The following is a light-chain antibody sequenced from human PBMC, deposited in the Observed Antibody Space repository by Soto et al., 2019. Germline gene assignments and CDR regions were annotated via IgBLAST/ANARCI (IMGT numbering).Light chain of an antibody. CDR1: QDISGF. CDR2: ATS. V-gene: IGKV1-9*01. J-gene: IGKJ4*01. CDR3: HHLNEFPPT. Sequence: QLTQSPSSLSASVGDRVTITCRASQDISGFLAWFQQKPGTAPNLLIYATSTLHSGVPSRFSGSGSGTVFSLIISSLQPEDFATYYCHHLNEFPPTFGGGTKVEI.